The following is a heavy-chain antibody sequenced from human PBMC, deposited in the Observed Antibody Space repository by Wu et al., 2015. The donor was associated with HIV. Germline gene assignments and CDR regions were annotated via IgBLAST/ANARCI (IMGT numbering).Heavy chain of an antibody. D-gene: IGHD6-19*01. J-gene: IGHJ4*02. CDR3: ATDGDYISGSVY. V-gene: IGHV1-46*01. CDR1: GYTFSSYF. CDR2: INPIGDTT. Sequence: QVQLVQSRVEVAKPGASVKVSCKASGYTFSSYFMHWVRQAPGQGLEWMGIINPIGDTTTYAQKFQGRVTLTRDTSTSTAYMELRSLRSDDTAVYYCATDGDYISGSVYWGQGTLVTVSS.